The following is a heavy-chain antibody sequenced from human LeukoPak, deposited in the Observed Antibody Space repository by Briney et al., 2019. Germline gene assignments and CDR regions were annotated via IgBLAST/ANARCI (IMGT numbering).Heavy chain of an antibody. D-gene: IGHD5-12*01. V-gene: IGHV4-38-2*02. CDR1: GYSISSGYY. J-gene: IGHJ5*02. CDR3: ARVGGYSAYAGSWFDP. CDR2: IYHSGST. Sequence: SETLSLTCTVSGYSISSGYYWGWIRQPPGKGLEWIGSIYHSGSTYYNPSLKSRVTISVDTSKNQFSLKLSSVTAADTAVYYCARVGGYSAYAGSWFDPWGQGTLVTVSS.